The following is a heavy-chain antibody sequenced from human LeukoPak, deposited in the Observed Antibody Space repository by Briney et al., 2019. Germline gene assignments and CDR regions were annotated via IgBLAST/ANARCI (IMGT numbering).Heavy chain of an antibody. J-gene: IGHJ5*02. D-gene: IGHD1-26*01. Sequence: EGSLRLSCAASGFTFSSDWMHWVRQAPGQGLVWVSRINPAGSSTNYADSVKGRFTISRDNAMNTLYLHLNSLRAEDTAVYYCARGVRGSYGTDLWGQGTLVTVSS. CDR2: INPAGSST. CDR1: GFTFSSDW. CDR3: ARGVRGSYGTDL. V-gene: IGHV3-74*01.